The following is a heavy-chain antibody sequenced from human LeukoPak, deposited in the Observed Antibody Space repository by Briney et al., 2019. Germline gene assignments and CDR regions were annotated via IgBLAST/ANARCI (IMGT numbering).Heavy chain of an antibody. Sequence: GASVKVSCKASAYTFTAYYMHFVRRAPGQGLEWMGWINPTTGGTNYAQMFQGRVTMTRDTSISTAYMELSRLTSDDTALYYCARGGRTTSCCDDAFDIWGQGTMVSVSS. CDR2: INPTTGGT. D-gene: IGHD2-2*01. CDR3: ARGGRTTSCCDDAFDI. CDR1: AYTFTAYY. J-gene: IGHJ3*02. V-gene: IGHV1-2*02.